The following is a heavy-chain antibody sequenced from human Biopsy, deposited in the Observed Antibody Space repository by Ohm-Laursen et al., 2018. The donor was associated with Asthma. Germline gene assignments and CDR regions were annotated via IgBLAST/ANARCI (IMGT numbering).Heavy chain of an antibody. Sequence: ASVKVSCKASGYMFINYAMHWVRQAPGQRLEWMGWINSDNGNTKYSQNFQGRVTIIRDTSASTSYMELSSLRSEDAAVLYCAKARCYYYYCDMEVWGQGTTVTVSS. CDR1: GYMFINYA. J-gene: IGHJ6*02. D-gene: IGHD3-16*02. CDR2: INSDNGNT. V-gene: IGHV1-3*01. CDR3: AKARCYYYYCDMEV.